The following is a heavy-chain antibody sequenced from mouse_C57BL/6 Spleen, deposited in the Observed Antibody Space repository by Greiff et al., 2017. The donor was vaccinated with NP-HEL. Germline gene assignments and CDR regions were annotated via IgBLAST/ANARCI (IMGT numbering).Heavy chain of an antibody. CDR3: ARRGYYEAMDY. V-gene: IGHV1-59*01. D-gene: IGHD2-4*01. Sequence: VQLQQPGAELVRPGTSVKLSCKASGYTFTSYWMHWVKQRPGQGLEWIGVIDPSDSYTNYNQKFKGKATLTVDTSSSTAYMQLSSLTSEDSAVYYCARRGYYEAMDYWGQGTSVTVSS. CDR1: GYTFTSYW. J-gene: IGHJ4*01. CDR2: IDPSDSYT.